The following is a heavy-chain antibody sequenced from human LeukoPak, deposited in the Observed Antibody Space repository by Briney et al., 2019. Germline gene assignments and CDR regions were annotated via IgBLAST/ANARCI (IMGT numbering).Heavy chain of an antibody. CDR1: GFTFSSYS. CDR2: ISSSSGTI. V-gene: IGHV3-48*01. Sequence: GGSLRLSCAASGFTFSSYSMNWVRQAPGKGLEWVSYISSSSGTILYANSVKGRFTISRDNAKNSLYLQMNSLRAEDTAVYYCARGDYFDDSASPVDYWGQGTLVTVSS. J-gene: IGHJ4*02. CDR3: ARGDYFDDSASPVDY. D-gene: IGHD2/OR15-2a*01.